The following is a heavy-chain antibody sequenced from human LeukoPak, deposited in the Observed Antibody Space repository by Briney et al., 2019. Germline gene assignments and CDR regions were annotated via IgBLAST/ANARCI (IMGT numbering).Heavy chain of an antibody. J-gene: IGHJ4*02. D-gene: IGHD2-2*01. V-gene: IGHV1-69*13. CDR3: ARSVGYCSSTTCWYYFDY. CDR1: GGTFSIYA. CDR2: IIPILGTA. Sequence: ASVKVSCKASGGTFSIYAISWVRQAPGQGLEWMGGIIPILGTANYAQKFQGRVTITADESTSTAYMELSSLRSEDTAVYYCARSVGYCSSTTCWYYFDYWGQRTLVTVSS.